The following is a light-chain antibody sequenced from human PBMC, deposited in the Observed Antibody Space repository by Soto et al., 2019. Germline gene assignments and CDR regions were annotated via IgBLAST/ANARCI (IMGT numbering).Light chain of an antibody. CDR2: GAS. CDR1: QNVATN. CDR3: QQRSYWPPT. J-gene: IGKJ4*01. Sequence: EVVLTQSPATLSLSPGERATLSCRASQNVATNLAWYQQRPGQAPRLLIYGASSRATGLPARFSGSGSGTEFTLTISSLEPEDFAVYYCQQRSYWPPTFGGGTKVDIK. V-gene: IGKV3-11*01.